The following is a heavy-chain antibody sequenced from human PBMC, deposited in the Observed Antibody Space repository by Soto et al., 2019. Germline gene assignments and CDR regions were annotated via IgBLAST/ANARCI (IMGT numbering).Heavy chain of an antibody. CDR3: EKQALSGSLDY. CDR1: GFTFISYA. J-gene: IGHJ4*02. Sequence: GGSLRLSCAASGFTFISYAMSWVRQPPGKGLEWVSTISGGGSNTYYADSVKGRFTISRDNSKNTLYLQMNSLSAEDTAMFYCEKQALSGSLDYWGQGALVTVSS. CDR2: ISGGGSNT. D-gene: IGHD6-19*01. V-gene: IGHV3-23*01.